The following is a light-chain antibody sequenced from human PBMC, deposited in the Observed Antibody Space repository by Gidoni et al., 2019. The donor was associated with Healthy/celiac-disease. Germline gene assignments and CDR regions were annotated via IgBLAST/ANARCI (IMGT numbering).Light chain of an antibody. J-gene: IGLJ1*01. CDR1: SSAVGSYNL. CDR2: EVS. CDR3: CSYAGSSTPYV. V-gene: IGLV2-23*02. Sequence: QSALTQPASVSGSPGQSITISCTGTSSAVGSYNLVSWYQQHPGKAPKLMIYEVSKRPSGVSNRFSGSKSGNTDSLTISGLQAEDEADYYCCSYAGSSTPYVFGTGTKVTVL.